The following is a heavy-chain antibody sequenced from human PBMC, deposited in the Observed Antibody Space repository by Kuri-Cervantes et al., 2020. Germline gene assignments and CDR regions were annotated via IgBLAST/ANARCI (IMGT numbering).Heavy chain of an antibody. J-gene: IGHJ6*03. Sequence: GGSLRLSCAASGFTFSSYGIYWVRQTPGKGLEWVAFIRFDGTDKYYADSVKGRFTISRDNSKNTLYLQINSLRAEDTAVYYCAKVGAYGSGSYYYYYMDVWGKGTTVTVSS. CDR1: GFTFSSYG. CDR2: IRFDGTDK. V-gene: IGHV3-30*02. CDR3: AKVGAYGSGSYYYYYMDV. D-gene: IGHD3-10*01.